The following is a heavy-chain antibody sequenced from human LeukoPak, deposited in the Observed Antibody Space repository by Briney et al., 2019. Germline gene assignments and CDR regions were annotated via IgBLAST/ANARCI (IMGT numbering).Heavy chain of an antibody. CDR1: GFTFSDYY. CDR2: ISYDGSNK. J-gene: IGHJ4*02. D-gene: IGHD6-19*01. CDR3: ARDGAVAGYN. Sequence: GRSLRLSCAASGFTFSDYYMSWIRQAPGEGRGWVAVISYDGSNKYYADSVKGRFTISRDNSKNTLYLQMNSLRAEDTAVYYCARDGAVAGYNWGQGTLVTVSS. V-gene: IGHV3-30-3*01.